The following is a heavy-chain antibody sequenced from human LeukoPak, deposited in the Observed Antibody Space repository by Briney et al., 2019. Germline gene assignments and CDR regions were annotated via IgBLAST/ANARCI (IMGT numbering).Heavy chain of an antibody. J-gene: IGHJ5*02. Sequence: GGSLRLSCAASGFTFSTYNMNWVRQAPGKGLEWVSSIPRNGGSTYYADSMKGRFTISRDNAKNTLYLQMNSLRAEDTAVYYCARMGGSGPWGQGTLVTVSS. CDR3: ARMGGSGP. CDR2: IPRNGGST. D-gene: IGHD3-10*01. CDR1: GFTFSTYN. V-gene: IGHV3-21*01.